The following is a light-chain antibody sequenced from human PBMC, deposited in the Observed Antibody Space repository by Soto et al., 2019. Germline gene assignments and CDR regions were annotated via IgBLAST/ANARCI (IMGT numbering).Light chain of an antibody. CDR1: QGISQY. V-gene: IGKV1-9*01. CDR3: QQVNSYPLT. Sequence: DIHLTQSPSLLSASVGGRVIITCRASQGISQYVAWYQQKPGKARKLLIHAATVLQGGVPSRFSGPGSATEIILTISSLQPEDFATYYCQQVNSYPLTFGGGTKVDIK. CDR2: AAT. J-gene: IGKJ4*01.